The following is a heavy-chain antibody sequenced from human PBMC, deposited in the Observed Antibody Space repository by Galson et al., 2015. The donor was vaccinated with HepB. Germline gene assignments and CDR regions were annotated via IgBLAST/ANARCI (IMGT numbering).Heavy chain of an antibody. V-gene: IGHV4-34*01. J-gene: IGHJ4*02. D-gene: IGHD1-26*01. CDR2: INHSGST. Sequence: ETLSLTCAVYGGSFSGYYWSWIRQPPGKGLEWIGEINHSGSTNYNPSLKSRVTISVDTSKNQFSLKLSSVTAADTAVYYCARPFWGGIYSGSYYVYWGQGTLVTVSS. CDR3: ARPFWGGIYSGSYYVY. CDR1: GGSFSGYY.